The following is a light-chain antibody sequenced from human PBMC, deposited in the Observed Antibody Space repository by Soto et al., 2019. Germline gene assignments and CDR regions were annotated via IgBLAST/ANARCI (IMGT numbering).Light chain of an antibody. Sequence: IVLTHSPGTLSLSPCERTTLSFRASQSISRYLAWYQQKPGQGPRLLIYGASSRATGTPDRFSGSGSGTDFTLTISRLEPEEFAVYYCQQYGSSPWTFGQGAKVDIK. CDR3: QQYGSSPWT. CDR2: GAS. J-gene: IGKJ1*01. V-gene: IGKV3-20*01. CDR1: QSISRY.